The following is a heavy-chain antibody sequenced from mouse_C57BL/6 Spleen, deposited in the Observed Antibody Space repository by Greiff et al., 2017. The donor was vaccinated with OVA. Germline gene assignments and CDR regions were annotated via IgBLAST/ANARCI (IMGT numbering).Heavy chain of an antibody. Sequence: QVQLQQSGPELVKPGASVKISCKASGYAFSSSWMNWVKQRPGKGLEWIGRIYPGDGDTNYNGKFKGKATLTADKSSSTAYMQLSSLTSEDSAVYFCARDYGSSYGFAYWGKGTLVTVSA. J-gene: IGHJ3*01. CDR3: ARDYGSSYGFAY. D-gene: IGHD1-1*01. CDR1: GYAFSSSW. V-gene: IGHV1-82*01. CDR2: IYPGDGDT.